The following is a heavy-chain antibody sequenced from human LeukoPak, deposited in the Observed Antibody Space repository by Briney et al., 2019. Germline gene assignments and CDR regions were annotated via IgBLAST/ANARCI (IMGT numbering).Heavy chain of an antibody. CDR1: GFTFSSYA. D-gene: IGHD3-3*01. CDR3: AKDSARSGYYTSSYY. Sequence: SGGSLRLSCAASGFTFSSYAMSWVRQAPGKGLEWVSAISGSGGSTYYADSVKGRFTISRDNSKNTLYLQMNSLRAEDTAVYYCAKDSARSGYYTSSYYWGQGTLVTVSS. V-gene: IGHV3-23*01. CDR2: ISGSGGST. J-gene: IGHJ4*02.